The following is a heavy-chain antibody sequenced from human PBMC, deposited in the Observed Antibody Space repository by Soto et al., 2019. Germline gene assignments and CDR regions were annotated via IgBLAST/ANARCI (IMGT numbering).Heavy chain of an antibody. V-gene: IGHV3-30*18. CDR3: AKDKHIVVVTAPFDY. J-gene: IGHJ4*02. Sequence: GGSLRLSCAASGFTFSSYGMHWVRQAPGKGLEWVAVISYDGSNKYYADSVKGRFTISRDNSKNTLYLQMNSLRAEDTAVYYCAKDKHIVVVTAPFDYWGQGT. CDR2: ISYDGSNK. CDR1: GFTFSSYG. D-gene: IGHD2-21*02.